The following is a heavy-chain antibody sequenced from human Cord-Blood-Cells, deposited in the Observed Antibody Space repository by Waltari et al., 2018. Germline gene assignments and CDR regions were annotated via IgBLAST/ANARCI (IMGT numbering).Heavy chain of an antibody. CDR2: INHSGST. Sequence: QVQLQQWGAGLLKPSETLSLTCAVYGGSFSGYYWSWIRQPPGKGLEWIGEINHSGSTNYKPSLKSRVTISVDTSKNQFSLKLSSVTAADTAVYYCARRHQQLGFDPWGQGTLVTVSS. CDR3: ARRHQQLGFDP. V-gene: IGHV4-34*01. J-gene: IGHJ5*02. CDR1: GGSFSGYY.